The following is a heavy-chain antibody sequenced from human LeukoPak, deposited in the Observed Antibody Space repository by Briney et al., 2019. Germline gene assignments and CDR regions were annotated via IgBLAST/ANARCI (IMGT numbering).Heavy chain of an antibody. CDR3: AKVGD. CDR2: ISGSGGST. V-gene: IGHV3-23*01. D-gene: IGHD3-10*01. Sequence: GGSLRLSCVASGFIFRNNGMTWVRQAPGKGLEWVSAISGSGGSTYYADSVKGRFTISRDNSKNTLYLQMNSLRAEDTAVYYCAKVGDWGQGTLVTVSS. J-gene: IGHJ4*02. CDR1: GFIFRNNG.